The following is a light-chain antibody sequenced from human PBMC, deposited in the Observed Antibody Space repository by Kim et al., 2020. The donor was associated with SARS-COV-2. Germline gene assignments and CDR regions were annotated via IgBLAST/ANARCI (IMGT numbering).Light chain of an antibody. CDR1: QSVSSY. J-gene: IGKJ4*01. V-gene: IGKV3-11*01. Sequence: LSPGKGATLSCRASQSVSSYLAWYQQKPGQAPRLLIYDASNRATGIPARFSGSGSGTDFTLTISSLEPEDFAFYYCQQRSNWPLTFGGGTKVDIK. CDR3: QQRSNWPLT. CDR2: DAS.